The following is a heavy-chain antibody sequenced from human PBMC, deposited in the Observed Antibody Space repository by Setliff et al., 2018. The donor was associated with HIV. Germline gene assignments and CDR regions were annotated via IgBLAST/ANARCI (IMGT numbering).Heavy chain of an antibody. J-gene: IGHJ6*03. CDR1: GYTFTSYD. CDR3: ARRGTGDYYYYYYMDG. Sequence: ASVKVSCKASGYTFTSYDINWVRQATGHGLEWMGWMNPNSGNTGYAQKFQGRVTMTRNTSISTAYMELSSLRSEDTAVYSCARRGTGDYYYYYYMDGWGKGTTVTVSS. V-gene: IGHV1-8*01. CDR2: MNPNSGNT. D-gene: IGHD7-27*01.